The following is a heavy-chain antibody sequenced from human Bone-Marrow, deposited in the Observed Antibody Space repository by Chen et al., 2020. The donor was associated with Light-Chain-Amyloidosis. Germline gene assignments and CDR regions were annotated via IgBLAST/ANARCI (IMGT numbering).Heavy chain of an antibody. V-gene: IGHV3-23*04. Sequence: EVQLVESGGGLLQRGGSLRLSCAASGFAFSSYAMSWARQAPGKGLEGVSTISGRGGSSYYGDSVKVRFTISRDNSKHALFLQMNSLRAEDTAVYYCAKDISYDDILPGYPADAFDIWGQGTMVTVSS. CDR1: GFAFSSYA. D-gene: IGHD3-9*01. CDR3: AKDISYDDILPGYPADAFDI. J-gene: IGHJ3*02. CDR2: ISGRGGSS.